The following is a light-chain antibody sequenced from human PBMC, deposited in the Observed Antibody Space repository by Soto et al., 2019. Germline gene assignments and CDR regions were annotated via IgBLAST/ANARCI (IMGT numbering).Light chain of an antibody. CDR1: QSVSSY. CDR2: DAS. V-gene: IGKV3-11*01. Sequence: VLTQSPAILSMSPGERATLSCRASQSVSSYFAWYQQKPGQAPRLLIYDASNRATGVPARFSGSGSGTDFTLTISSLEPEDFAVYYCQQRRYWPVTFGQGTKV. J-gene: IGKJ1*01. CDR3: QQRRYWPVT.